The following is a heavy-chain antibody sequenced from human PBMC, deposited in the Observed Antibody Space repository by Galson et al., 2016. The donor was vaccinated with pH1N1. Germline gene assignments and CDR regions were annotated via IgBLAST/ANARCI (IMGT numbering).Heavy chain of an antibody. CDR1: GGSINNDIYY. J-gene: IGHJ4*02. CDR2: IYAYGST. Sequence: TLSLTCTVSGGSINNDIYYWAWTRRPAGKGLEWIGRIYAYGSTNINPSLKSRVTLSVDTSKNEFSLRLTSVTAADTAVYYCARHPRYYDSSGYYFDYWGQGILVTVSS. D-gene: IGHD3-22*01. CDR3: ARHPRYYDSSGYYFDY. V-gene: IGHV4-61*02.